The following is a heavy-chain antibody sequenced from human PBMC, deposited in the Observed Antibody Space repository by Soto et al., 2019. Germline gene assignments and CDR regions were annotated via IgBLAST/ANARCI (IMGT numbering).Heavy chain of an antibody. V-gene: IGHV3-7*01. J-gene: IGHJ4*02. CDR1: GFTFSNYW. D-gene: IGHD6-19*01. CDR2: INQDGSEK. Sequence: EVQLVESGGGLVQPGGSLRLSCAASGFTFSNYWLSWVRQAPGKGLEWVANINQDGSEKYYVDSVKGRFTISRDNAKNPLYLQMNSLRAEDTGVYYGAREVVAGAGLPNYWGQGTLVTVSS. CDR3: AREVVAGAGLPNY.